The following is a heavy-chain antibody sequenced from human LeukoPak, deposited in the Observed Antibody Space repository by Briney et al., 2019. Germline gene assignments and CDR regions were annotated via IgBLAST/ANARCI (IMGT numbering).Heavy chain of an antibody. D-gene: IGHD7-27*01. CDR2: IFYRGST. Sequence: SQSLCLTCTLSGGSLTIGGSFGKWIRQHGGNGLEWNGYIFYRGSTSYNPSLKDRLFLSMDMSTSHFSLKLSSVTAADTAIYYCARHRASGESDDAFDIWSQGTTVAVSS. CDR1: GGSLTIGGSF. CDR3: ARHRASGESDDAFDI. V-gene: IGHV4-31*03. J-gene: IGHJ3*02.